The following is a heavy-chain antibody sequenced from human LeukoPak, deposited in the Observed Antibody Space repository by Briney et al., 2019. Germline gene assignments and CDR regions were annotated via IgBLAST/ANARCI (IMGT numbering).Heavy chain of an antibody. V-gene: IGHV3-23*01. CDR3: AREFGGSASGAGY. Sequence: PGGSLRLSCAASGFTFSTYSMSWVRQAPGKGLEWVSTIDVTTGISYYADSVKGRFTISRDNAKNSLYLQMNSLRAEDTAVYYCAREFGGSASGAGYWGQGTLVTVSS. J-gene: IGHJ4*02. D-gene: IGHD3-10*01. CDR2: IDVTTGIS. CDR1: GFTFSTYS.